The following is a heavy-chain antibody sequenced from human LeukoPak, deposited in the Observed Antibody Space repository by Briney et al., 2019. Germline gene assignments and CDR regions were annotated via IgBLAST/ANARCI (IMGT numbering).Heavy chain of an antibody. V-gene: IGHV4-4*07. CDR2: MYTSGSN. J-gene: IGHJ5*02. CDR1: GGFISSYY. Sequence: PSETLSLTCTVSGGFISSYYWSWIRQPAGKGLEWIGRMYTSGSNNYNPPLESRVTMSVDTSKNQFSLKLSSVTAADTAVYYCARDRVVAATRWFDPLGQGTLVTVSS. CDR3: ARDRVVAATRWFDP. D-gene: IGHD2-15*01.